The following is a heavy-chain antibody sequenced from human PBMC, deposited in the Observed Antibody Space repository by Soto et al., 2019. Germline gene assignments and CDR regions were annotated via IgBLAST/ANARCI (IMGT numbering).Heavy chain of an antibody. Sequence: QLQLQESGPGLVKPSETLSLTCIVSGGSISHYHWNWVRQPPGQGLEWIGYIFYNGSTHYNPSLASRVTISVDMSKNHLSLTLTSVTAADTAVYYCTRSFYPWGQGTLVTVSS. CDR3: TRSFYP. V-gene: IGHV4-59*01. CDR2: IFYNGST. J-gene: IGHJ5*02. CDR1: GGSISHYH.